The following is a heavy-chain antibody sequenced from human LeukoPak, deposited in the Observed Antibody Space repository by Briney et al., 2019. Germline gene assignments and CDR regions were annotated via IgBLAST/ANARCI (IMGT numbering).Heavy chain of an antibody. CDR3: ARVPMSFGVVIPWFDP. Sequence: GGSVRLSCAASGFAFSSYEMNWVRQAPGKGLEWVSYISSSGSTIYYADSVKGRFTISRDNAKNSLYLQMNSLRAEDTAVYYCARVPMSFGVVIPWFDPWGQGTLVTVSS. CDR2: ISSSGSTI. J-gene: IGHJ5*02. CDR1: GFAFSSYE. V-gene: IGHV3-48*03. D-gene: IGHD3-3*01.